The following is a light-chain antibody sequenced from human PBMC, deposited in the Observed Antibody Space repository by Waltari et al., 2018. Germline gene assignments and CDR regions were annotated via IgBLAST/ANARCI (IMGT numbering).Light chain of an antibody. J-gene: IGKJ5*01. Sequence: DIQMTQFPSTVSASLVDTVSITCPASQNLNTFLSCYQQKPGAVPNLLIYDASTLERGVPSRFSGSGSGTHFTLTISGLQPDDFATYYCQQYYDYPINFGQGTRL. CDR1: QNLNTF. CDR3: QQYYDYPIN. V-gene: IGKV1-5*01. CDR2: DAS.